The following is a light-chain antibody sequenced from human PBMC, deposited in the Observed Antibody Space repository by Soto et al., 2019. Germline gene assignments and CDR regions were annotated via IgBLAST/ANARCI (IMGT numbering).Light chain of an antibody. V-gene: IGLV2-23*01. J-gene: IGLJ1*01. CDR2: DDT. CDR1: VGL. CDR3: CLYVGGRTYL. Sequence: QSVLTQPASVSGSPGQSITISCTGTVGLVSWYQQHPGKVPKLIIYDDTKRPSGVSSRFSGSKSGNTASLTISGLQTEDEADYYCCLYVGGRTYLFGTGTKVTV.